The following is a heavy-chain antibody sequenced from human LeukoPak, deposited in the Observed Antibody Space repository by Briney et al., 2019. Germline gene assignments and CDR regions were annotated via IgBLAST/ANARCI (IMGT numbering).Heavy chain of an antibody. Sequence: ASVKVSCKPSGYTFTVNYLHWVRQAPGQGLEWVGWMNPNSGVTVYAQNFQGRVTMTRDTSISTAYMELSSLISDDTAVYYCTRGAGTSWFDYWGQGSLVTVSS. CDR3: TRGAGTSWFDY. CDR2: MNPNSGVT. J-gene: IGHJ4*02. D-gene: IGHD2-2*01. V-gene: IGHV1-2*02. CDR1: GYTFTVNY.